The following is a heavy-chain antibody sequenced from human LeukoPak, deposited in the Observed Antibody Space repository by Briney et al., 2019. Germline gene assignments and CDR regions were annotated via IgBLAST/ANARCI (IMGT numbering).Heavy chain of an antibody. D-gene: IGHD6-19*01. CDR2: ISYDGRNK. CDR3: VKDGNDSGWNYFDY. J-gene: IGHJ4*02. V-gene: IGHV3-30*18. Sequence: GGSLRLSCAASGFPFSNHGMHWVRQAPGKGLEWVAVISYDGRNKYYADSVKGRFTISRDNSQNTLSLQMNSLRAEDTAVYYCVKDGNDSGWNYFDYWGQGTLVTVSS. CDR1: GFPFSNHG.